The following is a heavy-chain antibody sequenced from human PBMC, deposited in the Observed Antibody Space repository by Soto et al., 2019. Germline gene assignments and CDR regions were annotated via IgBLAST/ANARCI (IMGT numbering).Heavy chain of an antibody. D-gene: IGHD2-8*01. J-gene: IGHJ4*02. Sequence: GESLKISCKVSAYSFTNNWIGWVRQMPGKGLEWMGSIYPGDSDTTYSPSFQGQVTISADRSIDTAYLQWSSLKASDTAMYYCARVSLFYTNGVCQFDYWGQGTQVTVSS. CDR3: ARVSLFYTNGVCQFDY. V-gene: IGHV5-51*01. CDR2: IYPGDSDT. CDR1: AYSFTNNW.